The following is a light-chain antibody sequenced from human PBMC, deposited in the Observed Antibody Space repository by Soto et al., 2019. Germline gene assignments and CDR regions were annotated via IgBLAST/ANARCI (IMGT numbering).Light chain of an antibody. J-gene: IGKJ4*01. CDR3: QQYNKWHLS. CDR1: QSISNT. Sequence: EIMMTQSPAALSVSPGERVTLSCRASQSISNTLAWYQQRPGQAPRLLIYHASTRATGIPARFSGSGSGTEFSLTISSLQSEYFAVYHCQQYNKWHLSFGGGTKVEIK. V-gene: IGKV3-15*01. CDR2: HAS.